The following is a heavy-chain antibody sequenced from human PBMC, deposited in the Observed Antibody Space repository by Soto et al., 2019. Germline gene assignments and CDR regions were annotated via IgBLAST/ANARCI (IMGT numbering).Heavy chain of an antibody. CDR1: GGTFSNYA. J-gene: IGHJ4*02. V-gene: IGHV1-69*12. CDR2: IIPIFGTT. D-gene: IGHD6-13*01. CDR3: ARVSSSWYKDYFDY. Sequence: QVQLVQSGAEVKKPGSSVKVSCKASGGTFSNYAISCVRQAPRQRLEWMGGIIPIFGTTNYAQRFQGRVTITADESTSTAYMELSSLRSEDTAVYYCARVSSSWYKDYFDYWGQGTLVTVSS.